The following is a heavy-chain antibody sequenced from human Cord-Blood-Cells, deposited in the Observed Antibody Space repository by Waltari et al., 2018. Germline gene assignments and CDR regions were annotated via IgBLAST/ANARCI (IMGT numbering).Heavy chain of an antibody. V-gene: IGHV4-31*03. CDR3: ARWGTTHAFDI. CDR1: GGSISSCGSY. J-gene: IGHJ3*02. CDR2: IYYSGST. Sequence: QVLLQEPGPGLVKPSQTLSPTCTVSGGSISSCGSYWRWIHQHPGKGLEWIGYIYYSGSTYYNPSLKSRVTISVDTSKIQFSLKLSSVTAADTAVYYCARWGTTHAFDIWGQGTMVTVSS. D-gene: IGHD1-7*01.